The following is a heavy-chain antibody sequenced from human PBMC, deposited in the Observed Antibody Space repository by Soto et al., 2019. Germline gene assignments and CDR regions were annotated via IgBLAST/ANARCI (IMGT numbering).Heavy chain of an antibody. CDR3: ARGIAAAGPEYNWFDP. CDR2: INPNSGGT. Sequence: ASVKVSCKASRYTFTGYYMHWVRQAPGQGLEWMGWINPNSGGTNYAQKFQGRVTMTRDTSISTAYMELSRLRSDDTAVYYCARGIAAAGPEYNWFDPWGQGTLVTVSS. D-gene: IGHD6-13*01. J-gene: IGHJ5*02. CDR1: RYTFTGYY. V-gene: IGHV1-2*02.